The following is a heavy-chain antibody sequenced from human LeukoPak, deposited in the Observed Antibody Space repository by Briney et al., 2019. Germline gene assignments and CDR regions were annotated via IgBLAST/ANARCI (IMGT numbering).Heavy chain of an antibody. V-gene: IGHV3-23*01. D-gene: IGHD5-12*01. Sequence: PGVSLRLSCAASGFTFSSYAMSWVRQAPGKGLEWVSSISGGGAVTYYADSVKGRFTISRDNSKNTVYLQMNSLRAEDTAVYYCAKEHRVATIEIFDYWGQGTLVTVSS. CDR1: GFTFSSYA. CDR2: ISGGGAVT. CDR3: AKEHRVATIEIFDY. J-gene: IGHJ4*02.